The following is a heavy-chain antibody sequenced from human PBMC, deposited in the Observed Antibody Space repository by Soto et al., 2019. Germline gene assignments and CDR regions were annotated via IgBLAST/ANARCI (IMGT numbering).Heavy chain of an antibody. CDR3: TRDLYSSCFVWFDA. Sequence: QVHLVQSGAEVKKPGASVKVSCKASGYNFTQYTIHWVRQAPGQRLEWMGWITAGDGKTQYSKKFQTRVTIRSDVSATTVYMDMNRMRYDNTAVYYGTRDLYSSCFVWFDALGRGTLVIASS. CDR1: GYNFTQYT. D-gene: IGHD3-22*01. CDR2: ITAGDGKT. J-gene: IGHJ5*02. V-gene: IGHV1-3*01.